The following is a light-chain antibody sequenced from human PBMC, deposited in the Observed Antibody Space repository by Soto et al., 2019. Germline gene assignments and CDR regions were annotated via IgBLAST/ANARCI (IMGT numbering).Light chain of an antibody. Sequence: QSALTQPASVFGSPGQSITFSCTGTSSDVGGYNFVSWYQQHPGKAPKLMIYEVSSRPSGVSNRFSGSKSGDTASLTISGLQAEDEADYYCSSYTRSSRPVFGVGTKVTVL. CDR3: SSYTRSSRPV. V-gene: IGLV2-14*03. J-gene: IGLJ3*02. CDR2: EVS. CDR1: SSDVGGYNF.